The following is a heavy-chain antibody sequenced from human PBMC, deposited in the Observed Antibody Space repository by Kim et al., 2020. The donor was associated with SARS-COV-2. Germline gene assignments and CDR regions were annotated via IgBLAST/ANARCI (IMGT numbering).Heavy chain of an antibody. J-gene: IGHJ6*02. V-gene: IGHV3-13*01. Sequence: YTESVKGRFILSRENSMNSVYIQMTSVRAGDTAVYYCARYRAYTNEAMDVWGQGTTVIVSS. CDR3: ARYRAYTNEAMDV. D-gene: IGHD5-18*01.